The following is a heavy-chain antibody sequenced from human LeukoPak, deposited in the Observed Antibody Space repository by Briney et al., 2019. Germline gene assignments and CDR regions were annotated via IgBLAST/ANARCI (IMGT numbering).Heavy chain of an antibody. D-gene: IGHD6-19*01. CDR3: ARAYKDRSLAGKKEFFQH. CDR2: ISWNSGTI. Sequence: GRSLRLSCAASGFTFDNYAMNWVRHVPGKGLEWISLISWNSGTIGYVDSVKGRFTISRDNANNFLYLQMNSLRAEDTALYYCARAYKDRSLAGKKEFFQHWGQGTLVTVSS. CDR1: GFTFDNYA. J-gene: IGHJ1*01. V-gene: IGHV3-9*01.